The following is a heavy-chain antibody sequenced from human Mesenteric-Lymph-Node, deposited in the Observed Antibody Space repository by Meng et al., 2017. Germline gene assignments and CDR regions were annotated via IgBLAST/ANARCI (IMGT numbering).Heavy chain of an antibody. D-gene: IGHD6-19*01. V-gene: IGHV3-20*01. Sequence: GGFLRPSCGASGFTFSDHYMDWVRQAPGKGLEWVSGINWNGSSTDYADSVKGRFTISRDNAKNSLYLKMNSLRTEDKTLYHWAVGKAVAGTSYGMDVWGQGTMVTVSS. J-gene: IGHJ6*02. CDR2: INWNGSST. CDR3: AVGKAVAGTSYGMDV. CDR1: GFTFSDHY.